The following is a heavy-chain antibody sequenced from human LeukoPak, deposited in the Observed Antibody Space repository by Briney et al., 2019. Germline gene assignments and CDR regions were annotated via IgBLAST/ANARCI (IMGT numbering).Heavy chain of an antibody. CDR3: AREEYYGSGGRTSTDV. D-gene: IGHD3-10*01. V-gene: IGHV4-4*07. CDR1: GGSISSYY. Sequence: PSETLSLTCTVSGGSISSYYWSWIRQPAGKGLEWIGRIYTRGSTNYNPSLKSRVTMSVDTSKNQFSLKLSSVTAADTAVYYCAREEYYGSGGRTSTDVWGKGTTVTVSS. J-gene: IGHJ6*04. CDR2: IYTRGST.